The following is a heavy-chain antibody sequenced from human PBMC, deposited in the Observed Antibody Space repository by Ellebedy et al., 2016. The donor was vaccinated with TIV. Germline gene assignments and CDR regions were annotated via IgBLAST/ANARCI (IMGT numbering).Heavy chain of an antibody. CDR3: ARGSMTTHYYWYFDL. CDR1: GGSFSAYY. CDR2: INHSGST. J-gene: IGHJ2*01. V-gene: IGHV4-34*01. D-gene: IGHD4-17*01. Sequence: MPSETLSLTCAVYGGSFSAYYWSWIRQPPGKGLEWIGEINHSGSTNYNPSLKSRVTVSVDTSKNQVSLRLSSVTAADTAVYYCARGSMTTHYYWYFDLWGRGTLVTVSS.